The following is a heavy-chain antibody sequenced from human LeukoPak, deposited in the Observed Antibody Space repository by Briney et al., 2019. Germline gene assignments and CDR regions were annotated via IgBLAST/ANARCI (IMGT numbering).Heavy chain of an antibody. CDR2: MNPNSGNT. CDR3: ARGGLRFYGAHFDY. CDR1: GYTFTSYD. V-gene: IGHV1-8*01. J-gene: IGHJ4*02. D-gene: IGHD4-17*01. Sequence: ASVKVSCKASGYTFTSYDINWVRQATGQGLEWMGWMNPNSGNTGYAQKFQGRVTMTRKTSISTAYMELSSLRSEDTAVYYCARGGLRFYGAHFDYWGQGTLVTVSS.